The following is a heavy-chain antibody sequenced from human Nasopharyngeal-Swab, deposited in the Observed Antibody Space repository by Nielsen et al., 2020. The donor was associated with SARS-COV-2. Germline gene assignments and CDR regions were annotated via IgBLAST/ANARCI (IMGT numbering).Heavy chain of an antibody. CDR1: GFTFSNYA. V-gene: IGHV3-23*01. D-gene: IGHD3-10*01. J-gene: IGHJ4*02. CDR3: AREGQGTPIDF. CDR2: ISARGTST. Sequence: GESLKISCVVSGFTFSNYAMSWARQAPGKGLEWVSTISARGTSTFYVDSVKGRFTISRDNSKNTLHVQMSSLRAEDTAVYYCAREGQGTPIDFWGQGTLVTVSS.